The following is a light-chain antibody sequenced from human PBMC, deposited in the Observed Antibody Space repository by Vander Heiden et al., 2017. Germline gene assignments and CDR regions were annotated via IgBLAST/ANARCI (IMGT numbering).Light chain of an antibody. CDR2: AES. V-gene: IGKV1-9*01. J-gene: IGKJ4*01. Sequence: DIQLTQSPSFLSASVGDRVTITCRASQGIAGHLAWYQQRSGKAPKLLIYAESTLQSWVPSGLSGSGSGTEFTLTISSLQPEDFATYYCQQFNSYPFTFGGGTKVEIK. CDR3: QQFNSYPFT. CDR1: QGIAGH.